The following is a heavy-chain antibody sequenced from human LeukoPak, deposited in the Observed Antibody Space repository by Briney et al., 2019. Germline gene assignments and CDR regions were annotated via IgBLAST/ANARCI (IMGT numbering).Heavy chain of an antibody. CDR3: VKDWGVLPDYTADGFDI. D-gene: IGHD3-10*01. J-gene: IGHJ3*02. V-gene: IGHV3-30*02. Sequence: GGSLRLSCVASGFAFSNYGMHWVRQAPGKGLEWVAFIRHVGSNEYYADSVRGRFAISRDNSQNTLHLQMNILRVGDTAVYYCVKDWGVLPDYTADGFDIWVQGQWSPSLQ. CDR1: GFAFSNYG. CDR2: IRHVGSNE.